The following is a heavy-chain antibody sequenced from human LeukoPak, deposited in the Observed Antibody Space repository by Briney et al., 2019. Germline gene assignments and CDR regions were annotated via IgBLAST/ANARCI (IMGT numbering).Heavy chain of an antibody. D-gene: IGHD5-18*01. V-gene: IGHV3-48*02. J-gene: IGHJ4*02. CDR1: GFTFSSYS. CDR2: ISSSSSTI. CDR3: ARVRYSYAPAFDY. Sequence: PGGSLRLSCAASGFTFSSYSMNWVRQAPGKGLEWVSYISSSSSTIYYADSVKGRFTISRDNAKNSLYLQMNSLRDEDTGVYYCARVRYSYAPAFDYWGQGTLVTVSS.